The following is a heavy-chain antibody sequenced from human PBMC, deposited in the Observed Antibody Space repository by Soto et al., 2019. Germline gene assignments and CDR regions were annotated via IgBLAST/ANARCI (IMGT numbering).Heavy chain of an antibody. CDR2: IYYSGST. V-gene: IGHV4-59*01. J-gene: IGHJ6*03. Sequence: SETLSLTCTVSGGSISSYYWSWIRQPPGKGLEWIGYIYYSGSTNYNPSLKSRVTISLDTSKNQFSLKLSSLTAADTAVYYCARTGSGSYYAYYYYMDVWGKGTTVTVSS. D-gene: IGHD3-10*01. CDR1: GGSISSYY. CDR3: ARTGSGSYYAYYYYMDV.